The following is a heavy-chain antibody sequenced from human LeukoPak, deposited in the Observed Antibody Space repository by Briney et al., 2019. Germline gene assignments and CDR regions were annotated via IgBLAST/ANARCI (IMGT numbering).Heavy chain of an antibody. J-gene: IGHJ3*02. CDR2: ISYDGSTK. D-gene: IGHD1-26*01. V-gene: IGHV3-30*03. CDR3: ARDRVPDSGRRGESAFDI. CDR1: GFTFSSYG. Sequence: QSGGSLRLSCAASGFTFSSYGMHWVRQAPGKGMEWVAVISYDGSTKYYADSVKGQFTISRDNSKNTLYLQMNSLRAEDTAVYYCARDRVPDSGRRGESAFDIWGQGTMVTVSS.